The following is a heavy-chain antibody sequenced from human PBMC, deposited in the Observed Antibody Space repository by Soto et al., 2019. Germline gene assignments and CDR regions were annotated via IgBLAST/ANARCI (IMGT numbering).Heavy chain of an antibody. Sequence: GSLRLSCAASGFTFSGYSVNWVRQAPGKGLEWVSYISSGSKTIYYAESVKDRFTVSRDNARNSQYLQMNSLRDEDTAVYYCAREDILGARSFDYWGQGTLVTVSS. CDR2: ISSGSKTI. D-gene: IGHD1-26*01. CDR1: GFTFSGYS. CDR3: AREDILGARSFDY. J-gene: IGHJ4*02. V-gene: IGHV3-48*02.